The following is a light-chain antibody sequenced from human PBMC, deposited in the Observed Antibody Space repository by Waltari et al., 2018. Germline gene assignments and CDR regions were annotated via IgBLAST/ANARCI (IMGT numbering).Light chain of an antibody. CDR1: SSTLWDRY. CDR3: GTWDDSLRAGV. CDR2: NNN. V-gene: IGLV1-51*01. Sequence: QSVLTQPPSVSAAPGQKVTISCPGSSSTLWDRYVSWYQQLPGTAPKLLIFNNNERPSGIPDRFSGSKSGTSATLGITGLQTGDEADYYCGTWDDSLRAGVFGGGTKLTVL. J-gene: IGLJ2*01.